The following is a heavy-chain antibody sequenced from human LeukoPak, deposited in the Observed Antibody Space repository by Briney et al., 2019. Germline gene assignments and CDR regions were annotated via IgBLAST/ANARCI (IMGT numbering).Heavy chain of an antibody. CDR3: ARVRGSYSLDY. Sequence: ASVKVSCKGSGYTFTSYYMHWVRQAPGQGLEWMGIINPSGGSTSYPQKFQGRVTVTRDTSTSTVYMELSSLRSEDTAVYYCARVRGSYSLDYWGQGTLVTVSS. J-gene: IGHJ4*02. CDR1: GYTFTSYY. CDR2: INPSGGST. V-gene: IGHV1-46*01. D-gene: IGHD3-10*01.